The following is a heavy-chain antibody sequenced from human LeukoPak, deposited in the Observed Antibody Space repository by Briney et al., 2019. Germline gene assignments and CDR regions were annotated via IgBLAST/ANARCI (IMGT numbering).Heavy chain of an antibody. CDR3: ARGADGYNYVDC. Sequence: SETLSLTCTVSTDSLCGHYWSWMRQPPGKGLEWIAYIYSSGTTKYNPSLNSRVTISLEASKNQFSLNLTSVNAADTAVYYWARGADGYNYVDCWGQGTLVTVSS. D-gene: IGHD5-24*01. CDR2: IYSSGTT. V-gene: IGHV4-59*11. CDR1: TDSLCGHY. J-gene: IGHJ4*02.